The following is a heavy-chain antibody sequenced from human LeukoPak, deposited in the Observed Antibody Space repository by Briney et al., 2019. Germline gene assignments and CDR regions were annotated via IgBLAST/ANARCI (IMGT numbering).Heavy chain of an antibody. V-gene: IGHV1-69*13. D-gene: IGHD3-22*01. Sequence: SVKVSCKASGGTFSSYAISWVRQAPGQGLEWMGGIIPIFGTANYAQKFQGRVTITADESTSTAYMELSSLRSEDTAVYYCARSYYYDSSGWGYGMDVWGQGTTVTVSS. J-gene: IGHJ6*02. CDR2: IIPIFGTA. CDR1: GGTFSSYA. CDR3: ARSYYYDSSGWGYGMDV.